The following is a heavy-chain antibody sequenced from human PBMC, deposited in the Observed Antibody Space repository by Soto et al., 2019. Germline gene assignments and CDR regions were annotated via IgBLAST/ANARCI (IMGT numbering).Heavy chain of an antibody. CDR3: AKDLAVTVADFYDY. D-gene: IGHD2-21*02. Sequence: EVQLLESGGDLVQPGGSLRLSCAASGFTFGSYAMSWVRQAPGKGLGWVSGISDSGDSTYYGDSVKGRFTISRDNSKDTLCLQMSRLRAEVTALYYWAKDLAVTVADFYDYWGQGTLVTVSS. CDR1: GFTFGSYA. CDR2: ISDSGDST. J-gene: IGHJ4*02. V-gene: IGHV3-23*01.